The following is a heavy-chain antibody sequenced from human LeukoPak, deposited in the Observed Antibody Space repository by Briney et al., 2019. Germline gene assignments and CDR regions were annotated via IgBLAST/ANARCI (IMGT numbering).Heavy chain of an antibody. V-gene: IGHV3-30*18. Sequence: GGSLRLSCAASGFTFSSYGMHWVRQAPGKGLEWVAVISYDGFNLYYADSVKGRFTISRDNSKNTLWLQMNSLRAEDTAVYYCAKVKEMYSSGSYYFDYWGQGTLVTVSS. CDR3: AKVKEMYSSGSYYFDY. CDR1: GFTFSSYG. CDR2: ISYDGFNL. D-gene: IGHD6-19*01. J-gene: IGHJ4*02.